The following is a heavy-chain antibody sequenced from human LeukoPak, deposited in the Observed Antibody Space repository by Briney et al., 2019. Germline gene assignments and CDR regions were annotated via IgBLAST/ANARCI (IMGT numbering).Heavy chain of an antibody. CDR1: GVTFSRHI. V-gene: IGHV3-30*02. CDR2: IPSDGSNK. CDR3: ARGARNTTIWYSLDY. Sequence: GGSLRLSCAASGVTFSRHIMHWVRQAPGKGLEWVAFIPSDGSNKYYADSVKGRFTISRDNSKNTLYLQMNSLRAEDTAVYYCARGARNTTIWYSLDYWGQGTLVTVSS. J-gene: IGHJ4*02. D-gene: IGHD6-13*01.